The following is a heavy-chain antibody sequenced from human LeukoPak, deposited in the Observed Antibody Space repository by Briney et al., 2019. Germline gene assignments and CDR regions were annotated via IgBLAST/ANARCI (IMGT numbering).Heavy chain of an antibody. V-gene: IGHV1-69*01. CDR3: AREGTPLSFDY. CDR2: IIPIFGTA. D-gene: IGHD3-10*01. J-gene: IGHJ4*02. CDR1: GGTFSSYA. Sequence: ASVKVSCKASGGTFSSYAISWVRQAPGQGLEWMGGIIPIFGTANYAQKYQGRVTITADESTSTAYMELSSLRSEDTAVYYCAREGTPLSFDYWGQGTLVTVSP.